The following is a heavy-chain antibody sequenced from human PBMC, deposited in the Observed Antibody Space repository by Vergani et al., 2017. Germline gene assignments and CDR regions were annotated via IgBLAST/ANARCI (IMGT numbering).Heavy chain of an antibody. D-gene: IGHD5-12*01. J-gene: IGHJ4*02. Sequence: QVQLVPFGAGVKEPGSSVKVSFKASGAPFRSNTISWVRQVPGQGLEWMGRIIPVLGKTKYAQDFQGRLTITADTSTSTAYMELTSLRSQDTAVYYCARSYSGYLNWGQGTLVTVSS. CDR1: GAPFRSNT. CDR2: IIPVLGKT. V-gene: IGHV1-69*02. CDR3: ARSYSGYLN.